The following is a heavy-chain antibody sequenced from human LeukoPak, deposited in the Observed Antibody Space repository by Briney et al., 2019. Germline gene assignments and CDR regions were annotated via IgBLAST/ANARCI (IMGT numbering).Heavy chain of an antibody. V-gene: IGHV4-39*07. CDR1: GGSVSSGSYY. D-gene: IGHD2-2*01. J-gene: IGHJ4*02. CDR3: ARGRYCSSTSCRNGTGFYFDY. CDR2: INHSGST. Sequence: SETLSLTCTVSGGSVSSGSYYWSWIRQPPGKGLGWIGEINHSGSTNYNPSLKSRVTISVDTSKNQFSLKLSSVTAADTAVYYCARGRYCSSTSCRNGTGFYFDYWGQGTLVTVSS.